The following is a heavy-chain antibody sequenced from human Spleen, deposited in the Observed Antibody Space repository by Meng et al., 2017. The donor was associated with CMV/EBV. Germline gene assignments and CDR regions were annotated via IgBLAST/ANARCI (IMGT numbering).Heavy chain of an antibody. CDR3: ARSSSYYDYYYYGMDD. Sequence: GGSLRLSCAASGFTFSSYSMNWVRQAPGKGLEWVASISSSSSYIYYADSVKGRFTISRDNAKNTVYLQLNSLRAEDTAVYYCARSSSYYDYYYYGMDDWGQGTTVTVSS. CDR1: GFTFSSYS. CDR2: ISSSSSYI. D-gene: IGHD3-22*01. V-gene: IGHV3-21*01. J-gene: IGHJ6*02.